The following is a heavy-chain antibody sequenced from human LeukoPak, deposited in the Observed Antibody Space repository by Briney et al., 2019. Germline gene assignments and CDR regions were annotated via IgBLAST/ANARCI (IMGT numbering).Heavy chain of an antibody. CDR2: ISGSGGST. Sequence: PGGSLRLSCAASGFTFSSYAMSWVRQAPGKGLEWVSGISGSGGSTYYADSVKGRFTISRDNAKNSLYLQMNSLRAEDAAVYYCARDVYGDYGSDYWGQGTLVTVSS. D-gene: IGHD4-17*01. CDR1: GFTFSSYA. J-gene: IGHJ4*02. CDR3: ARDVYGDYGSDY. V-gene: IGHV3-23*01.